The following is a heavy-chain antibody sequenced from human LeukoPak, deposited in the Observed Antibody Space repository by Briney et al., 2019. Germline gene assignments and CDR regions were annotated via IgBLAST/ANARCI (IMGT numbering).Heavy chain of an antibody. V-gene: IGHV3-23*01. J-gene: IGHJ3*02. CDR3: AKAHRRSGAFDI. CDR1: GFTFSSYA. CDR2: ISGSGGST. Sequence: PGGSLRLSCAASGFTFSSYAMNWVRQAPEKGLEWVSTISGSGGSTYYADSVKGRFTIARDNSKNTLYLQMNSLRAEATAVYYCAKAHRRSGAFDIWGQGTMVTVSS. D-gene: IGHD3-3*01.